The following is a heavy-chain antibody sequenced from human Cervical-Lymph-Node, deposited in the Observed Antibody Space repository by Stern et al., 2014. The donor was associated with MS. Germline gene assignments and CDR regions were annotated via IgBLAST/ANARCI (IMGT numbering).Heavy chain of an antibody. CDR1: GGSISSGNYY. CDR3: VRDRKDPQFYGMDV. D-gene: IGHD1-14*01. V-gene: IGHV4-30-4*01. J-gene: IGHJ6*02. Sequence: VQLEESGPGLAKPSETLSLTCTVSGGSISSGNYYWSWIRQPPGKGLEWIAYINYSGTTYRDSSLGSRVTISVDTSRNQFSLKLSSVTAADTAVYYCVRDRKDPQFYGMDVWGQGTTVTVSS. CDR2: INYSGTT.